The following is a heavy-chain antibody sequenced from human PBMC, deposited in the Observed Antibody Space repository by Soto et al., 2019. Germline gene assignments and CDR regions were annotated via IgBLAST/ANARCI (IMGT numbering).Heavy chain of an antibody. V-gene: IGHV1-18*01. CDR3: ARDVDGITAAKWLDP. D-gene: IGHD6-13*01. CDR2: ISAYNSNP. CDR1: GYTFTSYG. J-gene: IGHJ5*02. Sequence: QVQLVQSGAEVKKPGASVKVSCKASGYTFTSYGISWVRQAPGEGLEWMGWISAYNSNPNYAQKFQGRVTMTTATSTSTVYMELRSLRSDDTAVYYCARDVDGITAAKWLDPWGQGTLVTVSS.